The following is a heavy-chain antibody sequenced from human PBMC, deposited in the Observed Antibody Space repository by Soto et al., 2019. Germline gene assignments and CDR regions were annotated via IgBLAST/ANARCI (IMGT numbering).Heavy chain of an antibody. CDR3: ASHRGTTTRGYFQH. J-gene: IGHJ1*01. V-gene: IGHV4-59*08. D-gene: IGHD4-17*01. CDR2: IHQSGST. Sequence: SETLSLTCSVSGGSFSSYYWSWIRQPPGKGLEWFGFIHQSGSTNYNPYLKSRVTISIDTSNNQFSLKLNSVTAADTAVYYCASHRGTTTRGYFQHWGQGILVTVSS. CDR1: GGSFSSYY.